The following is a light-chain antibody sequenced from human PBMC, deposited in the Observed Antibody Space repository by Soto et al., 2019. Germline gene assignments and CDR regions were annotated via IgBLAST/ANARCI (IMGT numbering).Light chain of an antibody. CDR2: GAS. Sequence: EIILTQSPATLSVSPGERASLSCRASRSVSTYLAWYQQKPGQAPRLLIYGASTRATGVPARFSGSGSGTEFTRTITSLQSEDFAVYYCQQYDNWPPLTFGPGTKVDIK. J-gene: IGKJ3*01. CDR3: QQYDNWPPLT. CDR1: RSVSTY. V-gene: IGKV3-15*01.